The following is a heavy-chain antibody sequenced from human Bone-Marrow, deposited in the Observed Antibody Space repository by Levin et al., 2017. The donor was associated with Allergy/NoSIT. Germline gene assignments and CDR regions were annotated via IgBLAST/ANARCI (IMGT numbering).Heavy chain of an antibody. CDR2: IKKDGSEK. D-gene: IGHD3-3*01. J-gene: IGHJ6*02. CDR3: GSFGVANYYYFSVVDV. Sequence: GGSLRLSCAASGFSFSSYSMSWVRQAPGKGLEWVATIKKDGSEKYYVDSVKGRFSISRDNGKNSLYLQVNSLRAEDTAVYYCGSFGVANYYYFSVVDVWGQGTTVIVSS. CDR1: GFSFSSYS. V-gene: IGHV3-7*01.